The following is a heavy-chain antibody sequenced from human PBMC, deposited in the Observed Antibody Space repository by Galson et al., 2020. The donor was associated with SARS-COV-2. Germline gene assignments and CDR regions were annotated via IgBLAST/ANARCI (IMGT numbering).Heavy chain of an antibody. Sequence: GGSLRLSCEASGFTFKNYAMTWVRQAPGKGLEWVSVVTGSGDTTFYADSVKGRFTISRDNSKNTLYLQMSNLRAEDTAVYYCAKEGIQLWPPSEALDSWGQGTMVTVSS. CDR1: GFTFKNYA. CDR2: VTGSGDTT. CDR3: AKEGIQLWPPSEALDS. J-gene: IGHJ3*02. V-gene: IGHV3-23*01. D-gene: IGHD5-18*01.